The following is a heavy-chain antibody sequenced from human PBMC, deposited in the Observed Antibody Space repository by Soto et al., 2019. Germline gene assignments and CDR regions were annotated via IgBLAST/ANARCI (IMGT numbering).Heavy chain of an antibody. CDR1: GGTFSRYS. V-gene: IGHV1-69*08. Sequence: QVQLVQSGAEVKKPGSSVKVSCKASGGTFSRYSITWVRQAPGHGLERIGRIIPIFGIASYAQKFQGRVTITADESTSKAYMELSSLRSDDTAVYYCAREDRDRETGLVPAAIDGMDVWGQGTTVTVSS. CDR2: IIPIFGIA. J-gene: IGHJ6*02. CDR3: AREDRDRETGLVPAAIDGMDV. D-gene: IGHD2-2*01.